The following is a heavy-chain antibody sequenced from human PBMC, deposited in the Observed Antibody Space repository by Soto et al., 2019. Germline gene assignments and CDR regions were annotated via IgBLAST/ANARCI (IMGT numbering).Heavy chain of an antibody. CDR3: AREVGYGDFSAALLD. J-gene: IGHJ4*02. CDR1: GGTFSSHS. CDR2: IVTLFGTA. D-gene: IGHD4-17*01. V-gene: IGHV1-69*13. Sequence: ASVKVSCKASGGTFSSHSINWVRQAPGQGLEWVGGIVTLFGTANYAQNFQGRVTITADQSTSTVYMDLSSLRSDDTAVYYCAREVGYGDFSAALLDWGQGTLVTVSS.